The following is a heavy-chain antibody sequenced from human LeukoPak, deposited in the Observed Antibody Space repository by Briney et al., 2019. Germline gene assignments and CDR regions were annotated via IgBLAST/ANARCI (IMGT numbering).Heavy chain of an antibody. D-gene: IGHD3-10*01. V-gene: IGHV4-38-2*01. Sequence: SETLSLTCAVSGYSISSGYYWGWIRQPPGKGLEWIGSIYHSGSTYYNPSLKSRVTISVDTSKNQFSLKLSSVTAADTAVYYCARYPHYYGSGSITDDAFDIWGQGTMVTVSS. J-gene: IGHJ3*02. CDR2: IYHSGST. CDR3: ARYPHYYGSGSITDDAFDI. CDR1: GYSISSGYY.